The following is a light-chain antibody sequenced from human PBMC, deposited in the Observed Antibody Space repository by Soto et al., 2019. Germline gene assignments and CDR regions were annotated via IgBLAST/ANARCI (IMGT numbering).Light chain of an antibody. CDR2: KTS. CDR1: QSISNW. CDR3: QQYKSFSLT. Sequence: DIQMTQSPSTLSASVGDRVTITCRASQSISNWLAWYQQKPGKAPKLLIYKTSNLDSGVPSRFSGSGSGTEFSLTISSLQPDDFAPYYCQQYKSFSLTFGGGTRVEVK. V-gene: IGKV1-5*03. J-gene: IGKJ4*01.